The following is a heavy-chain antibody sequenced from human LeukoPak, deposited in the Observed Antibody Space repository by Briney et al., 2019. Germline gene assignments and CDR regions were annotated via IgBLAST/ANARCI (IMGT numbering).Heavy chain of an antibody. Sequence: PGGSLRLSCAASGFTVSNNFMYWVRQAPGKGLEWVSVIHSDGNTLYADSVEGRFTISRDNFKNTVYLQMSSLRAEDTAVYYCAREDNRGVYDDGFDTWGQGTMVTVSS. V-gene: IGHV3-53*01. CDR1: GFTVSNNF. CDR3: AREDNRGVYDDGFDT. CDR2: IHSDGNT. D-gene: IGHD5/OR15-5a*01. J-gene: IGHJ3*02.